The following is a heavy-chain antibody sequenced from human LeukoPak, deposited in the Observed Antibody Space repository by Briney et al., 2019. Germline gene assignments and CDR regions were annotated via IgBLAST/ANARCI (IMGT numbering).Heavy chain of an antibody. CDR2: ISGSGGST. CDR1: GFTFSDYY. Sequence: GGSLRLSCAASGFTFSDYYMSWIRQAPGKGLEWVSAISGSGGSTYYADSVKGRFTISRDNAKNSLYLQMNSLRAEDTAVYYCARGDWYGPAKFDYWGQGTLVTVSS. J-gene: IGHJ4*02. D-gene: IGHD4-17*01. CDR3: ARGDWYGPAKFDY. V-gene: IGHV3-11*04.